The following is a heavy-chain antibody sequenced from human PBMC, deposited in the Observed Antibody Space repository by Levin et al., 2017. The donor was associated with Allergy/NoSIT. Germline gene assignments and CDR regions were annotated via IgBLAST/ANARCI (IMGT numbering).Heavy chain of an antibody. Sequence: GGSLRLSCAASGFTVSSNYMSWVRQPPGKGLEWVSVIYIGGSTYYADSVKGRFTISRDNSKNTLYLQMNSLRADDTAVYYCARDEPAMHAFDIWGQGTMVTVSS. V-gene: IGHV3-53*01. CDR3: ARDEPAMHAFDI. CDR1: GFTVSSNY. CDR2: IYIGGST. D-gene: IGHD5-18*01. J-gene: IGHJ3*02.